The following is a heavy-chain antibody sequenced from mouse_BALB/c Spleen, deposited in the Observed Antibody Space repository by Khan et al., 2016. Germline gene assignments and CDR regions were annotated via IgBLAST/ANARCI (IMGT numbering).Heavy chain of an antibody. V-gene: IGHV1-9*01. Sequence: QVRLQQSGAELMKPGASVKISCKATGYTFSSNWIEWVKQRPGHGLEWIGEILPGSGSTKYNNKFKGKATVTAETSSNTAYKQLRSLTSADSAVYFCARGGDSPYFEYWGQGTTLTVSS. CDR3: ARGGDSPYFEY. CDR1: GYTFSSNW. CDR2: ILPGSGST. J-gene: IGHJ2*01. D-gene: IGHD2-12*01.